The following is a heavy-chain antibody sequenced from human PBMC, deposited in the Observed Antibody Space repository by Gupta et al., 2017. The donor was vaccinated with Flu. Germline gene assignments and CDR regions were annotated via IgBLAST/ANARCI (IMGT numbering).Heavy chain of an antibody. J-gene: IGHJ4*02. D-gene: IGHD3-3*01. CDR3: ARGLTIFGVVTHFDY. Sequence: EVQLVESGGGLVQPGGSLRLSCAASGFTLSSYWMHWVRQAPGKGLVWVSRINSDGSSTSYADSVKGRFAISRDNAKNTLYLQMNSLRAEDTAVYYCARGLTIFGVVTHFDYWGQGTLVTVSS. V-gene: IGHV3-74*01. CDR1: GFTLSSYW. CDR2: INSDGSST.